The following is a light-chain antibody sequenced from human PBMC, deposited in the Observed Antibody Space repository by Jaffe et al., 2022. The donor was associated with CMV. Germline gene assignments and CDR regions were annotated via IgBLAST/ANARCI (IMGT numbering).Light chain of an antibody. CDR1: QSMNTQ. V-gene: IGKV1-39*01. J-gene: IGKJ2*01. Sequence: DIRMTQSPSSLSASIGDRVAITCRASQSMNTQVNWYQQKAGKAPKLLIYAASTLQSGVPSRFSGSMSGTDFTLTISSLQSEDFATYYCQQSLSIPYTFGQGTKLEIK. CDR3: QQSLSIPYT. CDR2: AAS.